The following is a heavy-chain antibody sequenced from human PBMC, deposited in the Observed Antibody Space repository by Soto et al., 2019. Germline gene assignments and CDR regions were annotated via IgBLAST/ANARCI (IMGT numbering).Heavy chain of an antibody. CDR1: GDSINSDKYY. J-gene: IGHJ4*02. D-gene: IGHD3-9*01. Sequence: QLQLQESGPGLVKPSETLSLTCSVSGDSINSDKYYWGWIRQPPGKGLEWIGSIYFRGNTYYNPSLQTRVTISLDKSGSQFSLKLNSVTAADSAVYFCARLEGLATISYSFDFWGQGALVTVSS. CDR3: ARLEGLATISYSFDF. CDR2: IYFRGNT. V-gene: IGHV4-39*01.